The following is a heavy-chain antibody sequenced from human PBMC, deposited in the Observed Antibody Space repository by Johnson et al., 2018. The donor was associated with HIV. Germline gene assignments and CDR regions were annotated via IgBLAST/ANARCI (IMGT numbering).Heavy chain of an antibody. Sequence: QVQLVESGGGVVQPGKSLRLSCAASGFTFNTYAIHWVRQTPVKGLEWVAVISYDGSNKYYADSVKGRFTISRDNSKNTLYLQMNSLRAEDTAVYYCAGGSGWYSDAFDIWGQGTMVTVSS. CDR3: AGGSGWYSDAFDI. D-gene: IGHD6-19*01. CDR2: ISYDGSNK. J-gene: IGHJ3*02. V-gene: IGHV3-30-3*01. CDR1: GFTFNTYA.